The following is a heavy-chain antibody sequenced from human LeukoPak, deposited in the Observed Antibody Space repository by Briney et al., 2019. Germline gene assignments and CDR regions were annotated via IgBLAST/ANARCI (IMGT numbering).Heavy chain of an antibody. D-gene: IGHD6-6*01. CDR2: IYSSGST. J-gene: IGHJ1*01. CDR3: ARGGAARLHFQN. Sequence: PSETLSLTCTVSGGSITSYYWSWIRQPPGKGLEWIGYIYSSGSTNYNPSLKSRITISIDTSKNQFSLNLNSVTAADTAVYYCARGGAARLHFQNWGQGTLVTVSS. CDR1: GGSITSYY. V-gene: IGHV4-59*01.